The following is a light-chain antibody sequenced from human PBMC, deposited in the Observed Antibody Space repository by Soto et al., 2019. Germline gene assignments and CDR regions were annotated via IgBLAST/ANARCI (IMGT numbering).Light chain of an antibody. CDR3: QQYGSSPWK. CDR2: GAS. V-gene: IGKV3-20*01. CDR1: QIVSSSY. J-gene: IGKJ1*01. Sequence: PGTLSLSPGERAPLSCRASQIVSSSYLAWYQQKPGQAPRLLIYGASSRATGIPDRFSGSGSGTDFTLTISRLEPEDFAVYYCQQYGSSPWKFGQGTKV.